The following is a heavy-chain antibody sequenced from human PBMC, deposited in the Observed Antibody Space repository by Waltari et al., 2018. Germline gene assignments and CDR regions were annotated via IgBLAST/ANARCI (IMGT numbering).Heavy chain of an antibody. D-gene: IGHD2-8*02. CDR1: GFTFSNYG. Sequence: QVQLVESGGGVVQPGNSLRLSCAASGFTFSNYGMHWVRQAPGKGLQWVAFILYDESNKYYEDSLKGRFTVSRDNSKNTLYLQMNTLRPEDTAVYYCAKHLVHWYFDLWGRGTLVSVSS. CDR2: ILYDESNK. V-gene: IGHV3-30*02. J-gene: IGHJ2*01. CDR3: AKHLVHWYFDL.